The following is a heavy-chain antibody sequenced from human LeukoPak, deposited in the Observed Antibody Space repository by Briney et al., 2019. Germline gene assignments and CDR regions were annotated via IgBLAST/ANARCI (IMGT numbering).Heavy chain of an antibody. J-gene: IGHJ5*02. CDR3: ARDVRGVFRWFDP. Sequence: GGSLRFSCAASGFTFSSYEMNWVRQAPGKGLEWVSYISSSGNTIYHADSVKGRFTISRDNAKNSLYLQMNSLRAEDTAVYYCARDVRGVFRWFDPWGQGTLVTVSS. D-gene: IGHD3-10*02. V-gene: IGHV3-48*03. CDR1: GFTFSSYE. CDR2: ISSSGNTI.